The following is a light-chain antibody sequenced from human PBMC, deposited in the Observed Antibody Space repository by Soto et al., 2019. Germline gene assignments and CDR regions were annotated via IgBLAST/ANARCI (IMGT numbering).Light chain of an antibody. CDR1: QGIRDF. CDR3: QQFNVYPLT. CDR2: AAS. V-gene: IGKV1-9*01. Sequence: DIQLTQSPSFLSASVGDRVTITCRASQGIRDFLAWYQQKPGKAPKLLIYAASILQTGVPTRFSGIASGTEFTLIISNLQPADFATYYCQQFNVYPLTFGGGTKVEIK. J-gene: IGKJ4*01.